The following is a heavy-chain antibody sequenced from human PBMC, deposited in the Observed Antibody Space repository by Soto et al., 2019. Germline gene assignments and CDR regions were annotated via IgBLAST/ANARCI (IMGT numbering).Heavy chain of an antibody. Sequence: QVQLVESGGGVVQPGRSLRLSCAASGFTFSSYGMHWVRQAPGKGLEWVAVISYDGSNKYYADSVKGRFTISRDNSKNTLYLQMNSLRAEDTAVYYCARSPYSVSYLAYFDYWGQGTRVTPSS. V-gene: IGHV3-30*03. J-gene: IGHJ4*02. D-gene: IGHD1-26*01. CDR2: ISYDGSNK. CDR3: ARSPYSVSYLAYFDY. CDR1: GFTFSSYG.